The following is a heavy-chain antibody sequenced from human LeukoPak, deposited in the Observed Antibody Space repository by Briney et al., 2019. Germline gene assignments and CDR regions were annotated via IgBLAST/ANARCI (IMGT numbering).Heavy chain of an antibody. CDR3: VRGGYGDYTLRDFAL. J-gene: IGHJ2*01. CDR2: INPSGGST. Sequence: ASVKVSCKASGYTFTGYYIHWVRQAPGQGLEWMGFINPSGGSTSYAQKFQGRVTMTRDTSTSTVYMDLSSLRSEDTAVFYCVRGGYGDYTLRDFALWGRGTLVTVSS. D-gene: IGHD4-17*01. V-gene: IGHV1-46*01. CDR1: GYTFTGYY.